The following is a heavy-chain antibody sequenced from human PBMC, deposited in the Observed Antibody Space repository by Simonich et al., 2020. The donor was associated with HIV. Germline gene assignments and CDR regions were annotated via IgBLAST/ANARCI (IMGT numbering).Heavy chain of an antibody. CDR1: GFTFSGYA. D-gene: IGHD3-16*01. CDR2: LSYDGSNK. Sequence: QVQLVESGGGVVQPGRSLRLPCAASGFTFSGYAMHWVRQAPGKGLGWVAVLSYDGSNKYYADSGKGRFTISRDNSKNTLDLQMNSLRAEDTAVYYCARESWGFDYWGQGTLVTVSS. J-gene: IGHJ4*02. CDR3: ARESWGFDY. V-gene: IGHV3-30*07.